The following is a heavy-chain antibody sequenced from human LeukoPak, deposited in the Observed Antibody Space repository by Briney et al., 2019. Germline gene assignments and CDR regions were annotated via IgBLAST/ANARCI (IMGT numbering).Heavy chain of an antibody. Sequence: SETLSLTYAVYGGSFSGFYWSWIRQSPGKGLEWIGEINHSGSTNYNPSLKSRVTISVDTSKKQFSLKLSSVTAADTAVYYCARGPPIDYYDSSGYYTNFDYWDQGTLVTVSS. J-gene: IGHJ4*02. V-gene: IGHV4-34*01. CDR1: GGSFSGFY. D-gene: IGHD3-22*01. CDR2: INHSGST. CDR3: ARGPPIDYYDSSGYYTNFDY.